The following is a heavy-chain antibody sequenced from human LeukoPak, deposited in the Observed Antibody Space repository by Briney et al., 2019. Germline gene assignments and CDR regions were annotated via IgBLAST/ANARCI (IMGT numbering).Heavy chain of an antibody. CDR3: ARGWGYSSSWYGY. J-gene: IGHJ4*02. CDR1: GGSISSSNW. CDR2: IYHSGST. D-gene: IGHD6-13*01. V-gene: IGHV4-4*02. Sequence: SETLSLTCAVSGGSISSSNWWSWVRQPPGKGLEWIGEIYHSGSTNYNPSLKSRVTISVDTSKNQFSLKLSSVTAADTAVYYCARGWGYSSSWYGYWGQGTLVTVSS.